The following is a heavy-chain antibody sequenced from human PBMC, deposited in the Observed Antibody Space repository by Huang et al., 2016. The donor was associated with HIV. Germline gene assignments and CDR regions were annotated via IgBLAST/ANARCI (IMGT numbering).Heavy chain of an antibody. CDR1: FSYCA. V-gene: IGHV3-30*18. J-gene: IGHJ4*02. CDR2: ISSDGNSK. D-gene: IGHD3-3*02. Sequence: FSYCAIHWVRQAPGKGLEWVAVISSDGNSKYYADSVKGRFTISRDNSKKTVYLQMNSLRSEDSAVFYCAKSLEMSSIRSPYFDSWGQGTVVTVSS. CDR3: AKSLEMSSIRSPYFDS.